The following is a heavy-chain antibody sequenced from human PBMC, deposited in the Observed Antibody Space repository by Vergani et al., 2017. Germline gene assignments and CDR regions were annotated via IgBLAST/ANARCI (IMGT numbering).Heavy chain of an antibody. D-gene: IGHD3/OR15-3a*01. CDR2: IYSTGST. J-gene: IGHJ6*02. CDR3: ARVMYADKTWTGYRLEGMDI. Sequence: QVQLEESGPGLVKPSETLSLTCTVSGGSFNTYYWSWIRQSPGKGLEWIGYIYSTGSTNYNPSLNSRVTMSVDTPKNQFSLKLRSVTAADTAVYFGARVMYADKTWTGYRLEGMDIWGQGTTVTISS. CDR1: GGSFNTYY. V-gene: IGHV4-59*13.